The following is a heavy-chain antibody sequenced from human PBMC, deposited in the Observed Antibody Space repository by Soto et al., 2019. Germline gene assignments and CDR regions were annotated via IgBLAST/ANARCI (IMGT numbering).Heavy chain of an antibody. Sequence: QVQLVESRGGLVKPGGSLRLSCAASAFKFSDYYMSWVRQAPGKGLEWVSYISGSGDVIYYADSVKGRFTISRDNDKKSVHLQMDTLRAEDTALYYCARAPDCGEGSCYRHFDLWGQGTRVAVSS. J-gene: IGHJ4*02. D-gene: IGHD2-15*01. CDR2: ISGSGDVI. CDR1: AFKFSDYY. CDR3: ARAPDCGEGSCYRHFDL. V-gene: IGHV3-11*01.